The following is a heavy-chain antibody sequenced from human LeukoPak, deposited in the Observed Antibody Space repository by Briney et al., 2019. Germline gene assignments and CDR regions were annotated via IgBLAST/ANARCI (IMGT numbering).Heavy chain of an antibody. CDR1: GFTFSSYW. D-gene: IGHD4-17*01. CDR3: AKPWREDGDYWSFNY. CDR2: ISGSGGST. Sequence: PGGSLRLSCAASGFTFSSYWMSWVRQAPGKGLEWVSAISGSGGSTYYADSVKGRFTISRDNSKSTLYLQMNSLRAEDTAVYYCAKPWREDGDYWSFNYWGQGTLVTVSS. J-gene: IGHJ4*02. V-gene: IGHV3-23*01.